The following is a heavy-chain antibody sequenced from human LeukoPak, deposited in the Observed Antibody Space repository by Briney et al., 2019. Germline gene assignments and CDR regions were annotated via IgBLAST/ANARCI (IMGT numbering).Heavy chain of an antibody. D-gene: IGHD3-10*01. CDR3: AREEDCGSARCSNDH. V-gene: IGHV1-2*02. J-gene: IGHJ4*02. Sequence: AASVKVSCKASGYTFTAYEMHWVRQAPGQGLEYVGWINPKNGGTNSAQNFQGRLTMTWDTSVSTVYMELSRLRSDDTAVYYCAREEDCGSARCSNDHWGQGTLVTVSS. CDR1: GYTFTAYE. CDR2: INPKNGGT.